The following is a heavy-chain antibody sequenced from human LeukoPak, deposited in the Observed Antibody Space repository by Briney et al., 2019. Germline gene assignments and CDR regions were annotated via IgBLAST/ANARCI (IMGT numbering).Heavy chain of an antibody. CDR3: ARNEGAYLKYYFDY. CDR2: ISYDGSNK. CDR1: GFTFGSYG. V-gene: IGHV3-33*05. Sequence: PGGSLRLSCAASGFTFGSYGMHWVRQAPGKGLEWVAVISYDGSNKYYADSVKGRFTISRHSVTNTLYLQMNSLRADDTAVYYCARNEGAYLKYYFDYWGQGILVTVSS. J-gene: IGHJ4*02. D-gene: IGHD1-1*01.